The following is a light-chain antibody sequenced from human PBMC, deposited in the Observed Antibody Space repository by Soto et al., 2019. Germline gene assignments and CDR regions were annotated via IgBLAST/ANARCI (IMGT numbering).Light chain of an antibody. J-gene: IGLJ1*01. CDR2: DVI. CDR1: SSDVGGYDF. V-gene: IGLV2-14*03. Sequence: QSALTQPASVSGSPGQSITISCTGTSSDVGGYDFVSWYQQHPGKAPKLMIYDVINRPSGVPNRFSGPKSGNTASLTISGLQAEDEADYYCNSCTSANTYVFGTGTKLTVL. CDR3: NSCTSANTYV.